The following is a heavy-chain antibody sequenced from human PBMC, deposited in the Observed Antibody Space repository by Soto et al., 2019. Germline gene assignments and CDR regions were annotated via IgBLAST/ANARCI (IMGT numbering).Heavy chain of an antibody. J-gene: IGHJ5*02. V-gene: IGHV1-69*13. CDR3: ASPYYDILTGYLYNWFDP. D-gene: IGHD3-9*01. CDR2: IIPIFGTA. Sequence: SVKVSCKASGGTFSSYAISWVRQAPGQGLEWMGGIIPIFGTANYAQKFQGRVTITADESTSTAYMELSSLRSEDTAVYYCASPYYDILTGYLYNWFDPWGQGTLVTVSS. CDR1: GGTFSSYA.